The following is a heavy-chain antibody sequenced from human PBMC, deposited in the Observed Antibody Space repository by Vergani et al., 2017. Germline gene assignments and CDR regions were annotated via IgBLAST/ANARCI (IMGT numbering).Heavy chain of an antibody. CDR2: VDPEDGEK. CDR3: ATPQTVTTGGMEV. Sequence: EVQLVQSGAEVKKPGATMKIPCKVSGYTFTDHYMHWVKQAPGKGLEWMGLVDPEDGEKIYAEKFKGRVTIAADTSTDTAHLEFSSLRSEDTAVYYCATPQTVTTGGMEVWGQGTTVIVSS. V-gene: IGHV1-69-2*01. J-gene: IGHJ6*02. D-gene: IGHD4-17*01. CDR1: GYTFTDHY.